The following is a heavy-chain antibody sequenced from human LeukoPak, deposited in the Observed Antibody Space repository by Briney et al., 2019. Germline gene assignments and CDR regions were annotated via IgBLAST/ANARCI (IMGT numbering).Heavy chain of an antibody. CDR1: GDSVSSNSAT. V-gene: IGHV6-1*01. CDR3: ARAGTFGYYWFFGL. CDR2: TYYRSKWYN. Sequence: SQTLSLTCAISGDSVSSNSATWNWIRQSPSRGLEWLGRTYYRSKWYNDYAVSVKSRMTINLDTSKNQFSLQLNSVTPEDTAVYYCARAGTFGYYWFFGLWGRGTLVTVSS. D-gene: IGHD3-22*01. J-gene: IGHJ2*01.